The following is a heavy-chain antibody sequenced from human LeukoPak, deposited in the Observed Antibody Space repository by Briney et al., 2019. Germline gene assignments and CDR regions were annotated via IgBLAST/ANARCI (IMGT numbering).Heavy chain of an antibody. J-gene: IGHJ4*02. CDR1: GFTFNMYG. CDR3: AKAAYCTSTSCHFSGYAQRPLDS. V-gene: IGHV3-30*18. CDR2: MSNDGSTK. Sequence: PGRSLRLSFAASGFTFNMYGMHWVRQAPGKGLKWAAGMSNDGSTKDSADSVKGRFTISRDSSKKSMFLQMNSLRAEDTAVYYCAKAAYCTSTSCHFSGYAQRPLDSWGQGTLVTVSS. D-gene: IGHD2-2*01.